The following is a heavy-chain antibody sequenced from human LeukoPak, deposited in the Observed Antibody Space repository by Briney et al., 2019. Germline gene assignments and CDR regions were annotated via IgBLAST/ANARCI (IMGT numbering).Heavy chain of an antibody. J-gene: IGHJ6*03. CDR3: ARDPYSGNYGTYYYYYMDV. CDR2: ISSSSSYI. D-gene: IGHD1-26*01. CDR1: GITFNSYT. V-gene: IGHV3-21*01. Sequence: PGGSLRLSCAASGITFNSYTMNWVRQAPGKGLEWVSSISSSSSYIYYAASVKGRFTISRDNAKNSLYLQMNRLRAEDTAVYYCARDPYSGNYGTYYYYYMDVWGKGTTVTISS.